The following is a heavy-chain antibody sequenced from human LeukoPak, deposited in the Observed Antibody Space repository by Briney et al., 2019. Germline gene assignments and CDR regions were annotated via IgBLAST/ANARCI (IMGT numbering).Heavy chain of an antibody. V-gene: IGHV3-53*01. D-gene: IGHD2-2*01. CDR3: AKNLPATVYFDY. Sequence: PGGSLRLSCAASGFTVSSTHMSWVRQAPGKGLEWVSIIYGGGTTNYADSVKGRFTISRDTSKNTLLLQMNSLRAEDTAVYYCAKNLPATVYFDYWGQGALVTVSS. J-gene: IGHJ4*02. CDR1: GFTVSSTH. CDR2: IYGGGTT.